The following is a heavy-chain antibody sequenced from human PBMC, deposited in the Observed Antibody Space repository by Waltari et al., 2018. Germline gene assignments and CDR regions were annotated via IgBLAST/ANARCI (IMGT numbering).Heavy chain of an antibody. J-gene: IGHJ4*02. CDR2: IYWDDDN. CDR3: AHGAGWLFDY. V-gene: IGHV2-5*02. CDR1: GFPLSPSAVG. D-gene: IGHD6-19*01. Sequence: QIPLKESGPTLVKPTQTLTLTCTFSGFPLSPSAVGVGWIRQPPGKALEWLVLIYWDDDNHYSPSLKSRLTITKDTSKNQVVLTMTNMDPVDTATYYCAHGAGWLFDYWGQGTLVTVSS.